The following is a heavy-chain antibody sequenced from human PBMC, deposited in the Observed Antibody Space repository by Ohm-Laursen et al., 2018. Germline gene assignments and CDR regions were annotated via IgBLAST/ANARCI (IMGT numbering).Heavy chain of an antibody. J-gene: IGHJ4*02. Sequence: SDTLSLTWAVYGGSFSGYYWSWIRQPPGKGLEWIGEINHSGSTNYNPSLKSRVTISVDTSKNQFSLKLSSVTAADTAVYYCARVQIRDGDYNFDYWGQGTLVTVSS. D-gene: IGHD4-17*01. CDR3: ARVQIRDGDYNFDY. V-gene: IGHV4-34*01. CDR2: INHSGST. CDR1: GGSFSGYY.